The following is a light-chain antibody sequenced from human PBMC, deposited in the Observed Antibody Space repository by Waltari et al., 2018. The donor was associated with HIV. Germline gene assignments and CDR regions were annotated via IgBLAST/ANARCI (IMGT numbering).Light chain of an antibody. CDR1: TSNIGSNA. J-gene: IGLJ1*01. Sequence: QSVLTQPPSVSEAPGQRVTISCSGSTSNIGSNAVNWYQRVPGKAPQLPMYYDDLLSSGVPVRFSAPKSGTSASLAIRGLQSQDEADYYCAAWDDSLNGYVFGSGTKVTVL. V-gene: IGLV1-36*01. CDR3: AAWDDSLNGYV. CDR2: YDD.